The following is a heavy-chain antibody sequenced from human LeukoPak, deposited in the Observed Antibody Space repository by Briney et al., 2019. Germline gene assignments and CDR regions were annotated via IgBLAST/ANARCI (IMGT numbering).Heavy chain of an antibody. J-gene: IGHJ4*02. CDR3: ARGGYSYGVDY. CDR1: GYTFTGYY. D-gene: IGHD5-18*01. CDR2: INPNSGGT. V-gene: IGHV1-2*02. Sequence: GASVKVSCKASGYTFTGYYIHWVRQAPGQGREWMGWINPNSGGTNYVQKFQGRVTMTRDTSITTAYMELSRLTSDDTAVYYCARGGYSYGVDYWGQGTLVTVSS.